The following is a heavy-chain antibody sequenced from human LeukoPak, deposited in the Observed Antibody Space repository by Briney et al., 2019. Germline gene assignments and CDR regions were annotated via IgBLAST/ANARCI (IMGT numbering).Heavy chain of an antibody. Sequence: PKASVKVSCKASGGTFSSYAISWVRQAPGQGLEWMGGIIPIFGTANYAQKFQGRVTITADESTSTAYMELSSLRSEDTAVYYCARDRLRYFDHWGQGTLVTVSS. CDR1: GGTFSSYA. J-gene: IGHJ4*02. CDR2: IIPIFGTA. CDR3: ARDRLRYFDH. D-gene: IGHD5-12*01. V-gene: IGHV1-69*13.